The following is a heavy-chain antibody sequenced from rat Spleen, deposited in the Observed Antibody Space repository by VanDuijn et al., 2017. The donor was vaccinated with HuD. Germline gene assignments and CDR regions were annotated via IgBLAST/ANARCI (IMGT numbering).Heavy chain of an antibody. J-gene: IGHJ2*01. CDR1: GFTFNNYW. CDR2: ITNGGGRT. V-gene: IGHV5-31*01. Sequence: EVQLVESGGGLVQPGRSLNLSCVASGFTFNNYWMTWIRQAPGKGLEWVASITNGGGRTYYPDSVQGRFSISRDNAKSTLYLQMNSLRSEDTATYYCSGPFDYWGQGVMVTVSS. CDR3: SGPFDY.